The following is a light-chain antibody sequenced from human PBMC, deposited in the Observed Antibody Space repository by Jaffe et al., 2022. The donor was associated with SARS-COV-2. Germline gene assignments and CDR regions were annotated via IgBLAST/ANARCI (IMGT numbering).Light chain of an antibody. CDR1: SRDVGVYNY. CDR2: EGS. J-gene: IGLJ1*01. Sequence: QSALTQPASVSGSPGQSITISCTGTSRDVGVYNYVSWYQQFSGKAPKLVIYEGSKRPSGVSNRFSGSKSGNMASLTISGLQADDEADYYCSSYTGTNTLVFGTGTKVTVL. CDR3: SSYTGTNTLV. V-gene: IGLV2-14*01.